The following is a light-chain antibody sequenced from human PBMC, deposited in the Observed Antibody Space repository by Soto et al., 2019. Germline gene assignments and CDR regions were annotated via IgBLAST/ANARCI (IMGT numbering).Light chain of an antibody. Sequence: ESVLKESPGTLSLPPGERATLSCRASQSVSSSYLAWYQQEPGQAPRLLIYGASSRATGIPDRFSGSGSGTDFTLTISRLEPEDFAVYYCQQYGSSITFGQGTLLEI. CDR3: QQYGSSIT. J-gene: IGKJ5*01. V-gene: IGKV3-20*01. CDR1: QSVSSSY. CDR2: GAS.